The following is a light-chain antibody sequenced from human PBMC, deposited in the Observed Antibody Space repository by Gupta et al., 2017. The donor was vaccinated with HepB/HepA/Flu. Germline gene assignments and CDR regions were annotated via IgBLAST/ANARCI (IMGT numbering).Light chain of an antibody. CDR3: CAYGGIVSSVV. CDR2: DVT. CDR1: SSDIGTYDL. V-gene: IGLV2-23*02. J-gene: IGLJ2*01. Sequence: QSALTQPASVSGSPGQSITISCTGTSSDIGTYDLVSWYQQHPGKAPKLMMYDVTKRPSGVSKRFSGSKSGNRASLTISGLQAEDEADYYCCAYGGIVSSVVFGGGTKLTVL.